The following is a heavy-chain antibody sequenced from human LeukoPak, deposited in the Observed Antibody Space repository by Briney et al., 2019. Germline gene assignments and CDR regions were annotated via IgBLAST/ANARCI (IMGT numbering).Heavy chain of an antibody. J-gene: IGHJ5*01. CDR1: GFTFSSYS. Sequence: PGGSLRLSCAASGFTFSSYSINWVRQAPGKGLGWVSGISWNSGSIGYADSVKGRFTISRDDAKNSLYLQMNSMRAEDTALYYCTKGGYGDYEYNWFDSWGQGTLVTVSS. D-gene: IGHD4-17*01. CDR2: ISWNSGSI. V-gene: IGHV3-9*01. CDR3: TKGGYGDYEYNWFDS.